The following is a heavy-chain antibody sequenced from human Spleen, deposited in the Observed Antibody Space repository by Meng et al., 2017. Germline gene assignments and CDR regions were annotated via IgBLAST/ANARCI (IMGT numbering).Heavy chain of an antibody. D-gene: IGHD4-11*01. CDR1: VGSISSGGYY. Sequence: QVQLQESAPGLVKPSQTLSLTYTVSVGSISSGGYYWSWIRQHPVKGLEWIGYIYYSGSTYYNPSLKSRVTISVDTSQNNLSLKLSSVTAADSAVYYCARGPTTMAHDFDYWGQGTLVTASS. J-gene: IGHJ4*02. CDR3: ARGPTTMAHDFDY. CDR2: IYYSGST. V-gene: IGHV4-31*03.